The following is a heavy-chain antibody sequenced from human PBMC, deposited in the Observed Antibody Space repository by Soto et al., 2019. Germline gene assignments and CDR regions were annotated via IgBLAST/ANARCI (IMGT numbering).Heavy chain of an antibody. CDR2: INWNGGST. CDR3: ARLLQQWLPDY. Sequence: GGSLRLSCAASGFTFDDYGMSWVRQAPGKGLEWVSGINWNGGSTGYADSVKGRFTISRDNAKNSLYLQMNSLRAEDTALYHCARLLQQWLPDYWGQGTLVTVSS. J-gene: IGHJ4*02. CDR1: GFTFDDYG. V-gene: IGHV3-20*01. D-gene: IGHD6-19*01.